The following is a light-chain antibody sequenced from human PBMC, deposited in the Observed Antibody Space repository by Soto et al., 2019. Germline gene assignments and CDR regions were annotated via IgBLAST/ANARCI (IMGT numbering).Light chain of an antibody. J-gene: IGLJ1*01. CDR1: SSDVGVYKY. CDR3: CTYAGDYTFV. Sequence: QSALIQPRSVSGYPGQSVTISCTGTSSDVGVYKYVSWYRQHPGKAPKLMIYDVITRPSGVPDRFSGSKSGNTASLTISGLQAEDEADYYCCTYAGDYTFVFGSGTKLTVL. CDR2: DVI. V-gene: IGLV2-11*01.